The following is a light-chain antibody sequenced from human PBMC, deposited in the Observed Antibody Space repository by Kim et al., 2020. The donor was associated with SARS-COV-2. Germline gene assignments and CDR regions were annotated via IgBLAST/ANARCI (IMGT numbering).Light chain of an antibody. J-gene: IGLJ3*02. CDR1: ALPKQY. CDR2: KDT. CDR3: QSADNSDTWV. V-gene: IGLV3-25*03. Sequence: VSPGQTANITCSGDALPKQYGYWFQQKPGQAPVLVIYKDTKRPSEIPERFSGSNSGTTVTLTISGVQAEDEADYYCQSADNSDTWVFGGGTKLTVL.